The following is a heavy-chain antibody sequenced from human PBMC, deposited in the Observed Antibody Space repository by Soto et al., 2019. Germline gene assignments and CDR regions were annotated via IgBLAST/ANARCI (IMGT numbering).Heavy chain of an antibody. J-gene: IGHJ4*02. CDR3: ARLEGLATISYYFDY. V-gene: IGHV4-34*01. Sequence: SETLSLTCAVYGGSFSGYYWSWIRQPPWKGLEWIGEINHSGSTNYNPSLKSRVTISVDTSKNQFSLKLNSVTAADTAVYFCARLEGLATISYYFDYWGQGTLVTVPS. CDR1: GGSFSGYY. D-gene: IGHD3-9*01. CDR2: INHSGST.